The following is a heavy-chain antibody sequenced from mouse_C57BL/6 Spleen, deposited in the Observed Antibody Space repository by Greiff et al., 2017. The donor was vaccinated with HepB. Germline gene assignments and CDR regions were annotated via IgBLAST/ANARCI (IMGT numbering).Heavy chain of an antibody. D-gene: IGHD2-3*01. CDR1: GYTFTSYW. CDR2: IHPSDSDT. V-gene: IGHV1-74*01. CDR3: AILIGYYVGAMDY. J-gene: IGHJ4*01. Sequence: VQLQQPGAELVKPGASVKVSCKVSGYTFTSYWMHWVKQRPGQGLEWIGRIHPSDSDTNYNQKFKGKATLTVDKSPSTAYMQLSSLTSEASAVYYSAILIGYYVGAMDYWGQGTSVTVSS.